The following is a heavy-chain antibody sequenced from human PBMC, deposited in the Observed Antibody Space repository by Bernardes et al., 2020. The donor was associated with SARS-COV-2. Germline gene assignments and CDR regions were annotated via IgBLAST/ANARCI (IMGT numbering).Heavy chain of an antibody. CDR2: INPNSGGT. J-gene: IGHJ6*02. V-gene: IGHV1-2*02. CDR1: GYTFTGYY. Sequence: ASLKVSCKASGYTFTGYYMHWVRQAPGQGLEWMGWINPNSGGTNYAQKFQGRVTMTRDTSISTAYMELSRLRSDDTAVYYCAIPPTNYDRYAMDVWGQGTTVTVSS. D-gene: IGHD3-22*01. CDR3: AIPPTNYDRYAMDV.